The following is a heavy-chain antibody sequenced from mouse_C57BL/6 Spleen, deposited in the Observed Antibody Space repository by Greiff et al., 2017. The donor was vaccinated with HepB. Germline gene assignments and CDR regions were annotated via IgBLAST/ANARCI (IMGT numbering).Heavy chain of an antibody. J-gene: IGHJ4*01. CDR3: ARYIPYWSYAMDY. Sequence: EVQLVESGGGLVQPGGSLSLSCAASGFTFTDYYMSWVRQPPGKALEWLGFIRTKANGYTTEYSASVKGRFTISRDNAQSFLYLQMNALRAEDSATYYFARYIPYWSYAMDYWGQGTSVTVAS. CDR1: GFTFTDYY. V-gene: IGHV7-3*01. D-gene: IGHD1-1*01. CDR2: IRTKANGYTT.